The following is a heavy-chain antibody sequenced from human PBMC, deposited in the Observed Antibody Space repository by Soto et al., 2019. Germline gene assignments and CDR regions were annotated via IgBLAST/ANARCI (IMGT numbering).Heavy chain of an antibody. D-gene: IGHD3-3*01. V-gene: IGHV3-33*01. J-gene: IGHJ4*02. CDR2: IWYDGSNK. CDR3: ARSTLEWLLFVDY. CDR1: GFTFSSYG. Sequence: GGSLRLSCAASGFTFSSYGMHWVRQAPGKGLEWVAVIWYDGSNKYYADSVKGRFTISRDNSKNTLYMQMNSLRAEDTAVYYCARSTLEWLLFVDYWGQGTLVTVSS.